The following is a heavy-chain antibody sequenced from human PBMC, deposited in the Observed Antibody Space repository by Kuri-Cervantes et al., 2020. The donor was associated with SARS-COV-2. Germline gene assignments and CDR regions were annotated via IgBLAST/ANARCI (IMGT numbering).Heavy chain of an antibody. Sequence: SQTLSLTCAVYGESLSDYYWSWIRQPPGKGLEWIGELNDSGGTHYNTGSTNYNPSLRSRVTISLDTSKNEFSLKMNSATAADTAVYYCARGRGRRRAYYGMDVWGQGTTVTVSS. CDR1: GESLSDYY. CDR3: ARGRGRRRAYYGMDV. D-gene: IGHD5-24*01. CDR2: LNDSGGTHYNTGST. J-gene: IGHJ6*02. V-gene: IGHV4-34*01.